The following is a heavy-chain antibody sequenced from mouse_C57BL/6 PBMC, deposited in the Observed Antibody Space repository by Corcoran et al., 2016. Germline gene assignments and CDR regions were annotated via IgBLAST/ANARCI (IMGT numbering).Heavy chain of an antibody. CDR3: ARGYYAERGYFDV. D-gene: IGHD1-1*01. CDR1: GYTFTDYY. J-gene: IGHJ1*03. Sequence: EVQLQQSGPELVKPGASVKISCKASGYTFTDYYMNWVKQSHGKSLEWIGDINPNNGGTSYNQKFKGKATLTVDKSSSTAYMELRSLTSEDSAVYYCARGYYAERGYFDVWGTGTTVTVSS. V-gene: IGHV1-26*01. CDR2: INPNNGGT.